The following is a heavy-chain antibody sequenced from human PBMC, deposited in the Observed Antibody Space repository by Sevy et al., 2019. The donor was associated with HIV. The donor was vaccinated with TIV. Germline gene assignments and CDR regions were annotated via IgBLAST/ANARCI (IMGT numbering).Heavy chain of an antibody. V-gene: IGHV3-7*01. CDR3: ARLFYGSADY. CDR1: GFTFSSYW. J-gene: IGHJ4*02. Sequence: GGSLRLSCAASGFTFSSYWMSWVRQAPGKGLEWLATINLGGSETFYVDSVKGRFTISRHNPRKSVYLQMTSLSAEDTAVYYCARLFYGSADYWGQGTLVTVSS. D-gene: IGHD3-10*01. CDR2: INLGGSET.